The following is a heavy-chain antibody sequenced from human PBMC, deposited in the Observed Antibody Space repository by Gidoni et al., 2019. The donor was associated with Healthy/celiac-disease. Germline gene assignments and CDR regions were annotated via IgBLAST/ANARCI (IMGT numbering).Heavy chain of an antibody. CDR1: GYTLTSYY. J-gene: IGHJ3*02. Sequence: QVQLVQSGAEVKKPGASVKVSCKASGYTLTSYYMHWVRQAPGPGLEWMGIINPSGGSTSYAQKFQGRVTMTRDTSTSKVYMELSSLRSEDTAVYYCARVRVVAATDGAFDIWGQGTMVTVSS. CDR3: ARVRVVAATDGAFDI. V-gene: IGHV1-46*01. CDR2: INPSGGST. D-gene: IGHD2-15*01.